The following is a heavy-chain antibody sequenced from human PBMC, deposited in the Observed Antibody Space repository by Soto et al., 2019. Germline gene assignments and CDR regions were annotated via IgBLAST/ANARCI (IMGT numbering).Heavy chain of an antibody. CDR3: ARGSSGSYYHYGMDV. CDR2: IGTAGDT. V-gene: IGHV3-13*01. CDR1: GFTFSSYD. J-gene: IGHJ6*02. D-gene: IGHD1-26*01. Sequence: PGGSLRLSCAASGFTFSSYDMHWVRQATGKGLEWVSAIGTAGDTYYPGSVKGRFTISRENAKNSLYLQMNSLRAGDTAVYYCARGSSGSYYHYGMDVWGQGTTVTVSS.